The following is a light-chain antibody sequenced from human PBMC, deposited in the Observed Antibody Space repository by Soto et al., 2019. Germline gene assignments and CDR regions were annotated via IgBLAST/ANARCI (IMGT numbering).Light chain of an antibody. CDR2: GSS. V-gene: IGKV3-20*01. J-gene: IGKJ2*01. CDR1: QSVSNNY. Sequence: EVVLTQSPGTLSLSPGERATLSCRASQSVSNNYFAWYQQKPGQAPRLIIFGSSDRAAGIPDRFSGSGSGTDFTLTISRLEPEDFEVYYGQQYGSSYPYTFGQGTKVEIK. CDR3: QQYGSSYPYT.